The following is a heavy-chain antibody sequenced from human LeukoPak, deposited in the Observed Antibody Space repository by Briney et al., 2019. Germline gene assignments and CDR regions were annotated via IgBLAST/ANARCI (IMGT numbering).Heavy chain of an antibody. J-gene: IGHJ3*02. CDR3: ARALGIYSSSAKPRMWAFDI. D-gene: IGHD6-6*01. CDR1: GGTFSSYA. CDR2: IIPIFGTA. V-gene: IGHV1-69*13. Sequence: ASVKVSCKASGGTFSSYAISWVRQAPGQGLEWVGGIIPIFGTANYAQKFQGRVTITADESTSTAYMELSSLRSEDTAVYYCARALGIYSSSAKPRMWAFDIWGQGTMVTVSS.